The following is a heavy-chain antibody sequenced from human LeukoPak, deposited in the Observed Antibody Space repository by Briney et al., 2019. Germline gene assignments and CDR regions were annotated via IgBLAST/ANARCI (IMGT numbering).Heavy chain of an antibody. D-gene: IGHD3-10*01. V-gene: IGHV4-31*03. CDR1: GGCVNSGAYY. Sequence: SQTLTLTCTVSGGCVNSGAYYWSWIRQCPGKGLEWIGQIFFTGRTDYNPSLKSRLSISIDTSKNQFSMELSSVTVADTATYYCARDRASGMDFWGQGTLATVSS. J-gene: IGHJ4*02. CDR3: ARDRASGMDF. CDR2: IFFTGRT.